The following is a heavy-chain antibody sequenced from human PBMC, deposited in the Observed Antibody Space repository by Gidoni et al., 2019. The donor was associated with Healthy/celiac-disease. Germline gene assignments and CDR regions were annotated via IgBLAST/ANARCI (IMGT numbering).Heavy chain of an antibody. D-gene: IGHD6-6*01. Sequence: QVQLVESGGGVVQPGRSLRLPCAASGFTFSSYGMHWVRQAPGKGLEWVAVIWYDGSNKYYADSVKGRFTISRDNSKNTLYLQMNSLRAEDTAVYYCARGGVAARSGVPFDYWGQGTLVTVSS. CDR2: IWYDGSNK. CDR3: ARGGVAARSGVPFDY. J-gene: IGHJ4*02. CDR1: GFTFSSYG. V-gene: IGHV3-33*01.